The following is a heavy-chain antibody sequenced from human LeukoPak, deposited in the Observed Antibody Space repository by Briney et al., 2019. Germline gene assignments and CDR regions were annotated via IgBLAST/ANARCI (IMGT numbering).Heavy chain of an antibody. CDR1: GYSFTSYW. J-gene: IGHJ6*02. D-gene: IGHD5-18*01. CDR3: ARLNVDIGMAKSFYYYYGMDV. V-gene: IGHV5-51*01. CDR2: IYPGDSDT. Sequence: GESLKISCKGSGYSFTSYWIGWVRQMPGKGLEWMGIIYPGDSDTRYSPPFQGQVTISADKSINTAYLQWSSLKASDTAMYYCARLNVDIGMAKSFYYYYGMDVWGQGTTVTVSS.